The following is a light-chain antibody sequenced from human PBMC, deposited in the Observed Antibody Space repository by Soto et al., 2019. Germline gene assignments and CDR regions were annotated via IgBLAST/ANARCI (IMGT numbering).Light chain of an antibody. Sequence: QSVLTQPPSASGSPGQSVTISCTGTSSDVGGYNYVSWYQQHPGKAPNVVIYEVSKRPSGVPDRFSGSKSGNTASLTVSGLQAEDEADYYCTSYVGGNNHYVFGTGTKLTVL. J-gene: IGLJ1*01. CDR2: EVS. CDR3: TSYVGGNNHYV. V-gene: IGLV2-8*01. CDR1: SSDVGGYNY.